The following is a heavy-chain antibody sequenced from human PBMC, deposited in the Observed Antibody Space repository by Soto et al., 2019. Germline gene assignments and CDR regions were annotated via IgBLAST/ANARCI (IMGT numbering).Heavy chain of an antibody. CDR2: IIPIFGTA. J-gene: IGHJ6*02. CDR1: GGTSSSYT. V-gene: IGHV1-69*13. CDR3: ATNSDYDSSGYYYDPKYYYGMDV. D-gene: IGHD3-22*01. Sequence: ASVKVTCKASGGTSSSYTISWVRQAPGQGLEWMGRIIPIFGTANYAQKFQGRVTITADESTSTAYMELSSLRSEDTAVYYCATNSDYDSSGYYYDPKYYYGMDVWGQGITVTVSS.